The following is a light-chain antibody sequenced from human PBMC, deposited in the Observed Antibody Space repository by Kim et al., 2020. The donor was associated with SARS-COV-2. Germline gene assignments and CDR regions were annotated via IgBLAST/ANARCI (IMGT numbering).Light chain of an antibody. Sequence: SASVGDRGTLTCRASQGIRTFLAWYQQRPGKAPRLLIYAASSLHSGVPSRFSGSGSGTRFTLTISSLQPEDFGTYYCQQADTFPLTFGQGTKLEI. J-gene: IGKJ2*01. V-gene: IGKV1-12*01. CDR3: QQADTFPLT. CDR1: QGIRTF. CDR2: AAS.